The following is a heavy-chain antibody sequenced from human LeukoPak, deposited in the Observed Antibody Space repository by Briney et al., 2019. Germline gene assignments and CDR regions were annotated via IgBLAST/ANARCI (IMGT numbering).Heavy chain of an antibody. CDR2: INPSGDNT. D-gene: IGHD3-16*02. Sequence: ASVKVSCKASGYTFTGYYMHWVRQAPGQGLEWMGIINPSGDNTTSAQKFRGRVTMTRDASTSTVYMELSSLRSEDTAVYYCASSAFVGSHYDYVWGNYRLFDYWGQGTLVTVSS. V-gene: IGHV1-46*01. CDR3: ASSAFVGSHYDYVWGNYRLFDY. J-gene: IGHJ4*02. CDR1: GYTFTGYY.